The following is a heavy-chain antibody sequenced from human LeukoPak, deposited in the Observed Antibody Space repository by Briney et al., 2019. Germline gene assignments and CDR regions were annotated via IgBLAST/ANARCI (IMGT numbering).Heavy chain of an antibody. V-gene: IGHV1-2*02. Sequence: VASVQVSCKASGYTFTGYYMHWVRQAPGQGLDWMGWINPNSGGTNYAQKFQGRVTMTSDTSISTAYMELSRLRADDTAVYYCVGDSSGLSAFDIWGQGTMVTVSS. D-gene: IGHD3-22*01. CDR3: VGDSSGLSAFDI. J-gene: IGHJ3*02. CDR2: INPNSGGT. CDR1: GYTFTGYY.